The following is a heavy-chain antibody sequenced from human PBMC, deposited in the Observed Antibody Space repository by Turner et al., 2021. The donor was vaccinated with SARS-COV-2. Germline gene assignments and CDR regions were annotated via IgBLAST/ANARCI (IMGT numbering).Heavy chain of an antibody. CDR2: IYNSGRT. J-gene: IGHJ5*02. Sequence: QARLQESGPGLVKPSETLSLNCPVSGDSIPGYFWNWIRQPPGKGLEWIGYIYNSGRTNYNPTLKSRVTISVDTSKNKVSLKLSSVSAADTAVYYCARVRYDSTGYPFDPWGQGTLVTVSS. CDR3: ARVRYDSTGYPFDP. CDR1: GDSIPGYF. V-gene: IGHV4-59*01. D-gene: IGHD3-22*01.